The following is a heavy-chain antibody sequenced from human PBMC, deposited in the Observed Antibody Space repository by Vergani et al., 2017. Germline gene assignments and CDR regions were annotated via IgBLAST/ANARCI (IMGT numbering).Heavy chain of an antibody. V-gene: IGHV3-33*01. Sequence: VQLVESGGGVVQPGRSLRLSCAASGFTFSSYGMHWVRQAPGKGLEWVAVIWYDGSNKYYADSVKGRFTISRDNSKNTLYLQMNSLRAEDTAVYYCARRRGYSYKNSYYYYYMDVWGKGTTVTVSS. CDR1: GFTFSSYG. J-gene: IGHJ6*03. CDR3: ARRRGYSYKNSYYYYYMDV. D-gene: IGHD5-18*01. CDR2: IWYDGSNK.